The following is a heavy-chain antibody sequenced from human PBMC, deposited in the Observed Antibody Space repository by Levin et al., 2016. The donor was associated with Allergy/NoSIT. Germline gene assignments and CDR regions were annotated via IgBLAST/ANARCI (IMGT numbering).Heavy chain of an antibody. CDR3: ANGGDHYFDY. J-gene: IGHJ4*02. D-gene: IGHD2-21*02. Sequence: VRQMPGKGLEWMGRIDPSDSYINYSPSFQGHVTISADKSISTAYLQWNTLKASDTAMYYCANGGDHYFDYWGQGTLVTVSS. CDR2: IDPSDSYI. V-gene: IGHV5-10-1*01.